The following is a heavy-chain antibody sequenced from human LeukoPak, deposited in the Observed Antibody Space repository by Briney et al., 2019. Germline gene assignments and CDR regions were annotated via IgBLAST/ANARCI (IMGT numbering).Heavy chain of an antibody. CDR2: IYSGGST. D-gene: IGHD2-15*01. J-gene: IGHJ3*02. V-gene: IGHV3-53*01. Sequence: GGSLRLSCAASEFTVSSNYMSWVRQAPGKGLEWVSVIYSGGSTYYADSVKGRFTISRDSSKNTLYLQMNTLRAEDTAVYYCAREYSRADAFDIWGQGTLVTVSS. CDR3: AREYSRADAFDI. CDR1: EFTVSSNY.